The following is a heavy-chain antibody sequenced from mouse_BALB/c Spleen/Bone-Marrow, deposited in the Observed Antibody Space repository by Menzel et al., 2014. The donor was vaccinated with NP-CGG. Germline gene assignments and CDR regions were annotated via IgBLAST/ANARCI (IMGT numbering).Heavy chain of an antibody. CDR1: GYTFTSYD. Sequence: VQVVESGPELVKPGALVKISCKASGYTFTSYDINWVKQRPGQGLEWIGWIYPGDGSTKYNEKFKGKATLTADKSSSTAYTQLSSLTSENSAVYFCARGGGYGNSPWFAYWGQGTLVTVPA. J-gene: IGHJ3*01. CDR3: ARGGGYGNSPWFAY. CDR2: IYPGDGST. V-gene: IGHV1S56*01. D-gene: IGHD2-10*02.